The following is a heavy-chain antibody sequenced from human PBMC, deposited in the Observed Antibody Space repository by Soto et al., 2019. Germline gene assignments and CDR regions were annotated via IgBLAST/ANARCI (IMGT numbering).Heavy chain of an antibody. V-gene: IGHV1-2*02. Sequence: GASVKVSCKASGYTFTGYYMHWVRQAPGQGLEWMGWINPNSGGTNYAQKFQGRVTMTRDTSISTAYMELSRLRSDDTAVYYCARDPSVSGWYYNYYYGMDVWGQGTTVTVSS. J-gene: IGHJ6*02. D-gene: IGHD6-19*01. CDR2: INPNSGGT. CDR1: GYTFTGYY. CDR3: ARDPSVSGWYYNYYYGMDV.